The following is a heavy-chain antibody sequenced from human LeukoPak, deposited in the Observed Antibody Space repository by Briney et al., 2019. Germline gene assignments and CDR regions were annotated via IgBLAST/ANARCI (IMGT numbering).Heavy chain of an antibody. Sequence: GESLKISCAASGFTFSDYYMSWIRQAPGKGLEWVSYISSSGSTIYYADSVKGRFTISRDNAKNSLYLQMNSLGAEDTAVYYCARGYYGDYTPVDYWGQGTLVTVSS. CDR2: ISSSGSTI. CDR3: ARGYYGDYTPVDY. CDR1: GFTFSDYY. J-gene: IGHJ4*02. D-gene: IGHD4-17*01. V-gene: IGHV3-11*01.